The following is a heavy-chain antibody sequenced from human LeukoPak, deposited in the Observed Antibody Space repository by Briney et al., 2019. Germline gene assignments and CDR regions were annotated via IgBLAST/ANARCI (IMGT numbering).Heavy chain of an antibody. CDR1: GYTFTSYA. D-gene: IGHD1-26*01. CDR3: ARGHHGPGATSHYYGMDV. V-gene: IGHV7-4-1*02. Sequence: ASVKVSCKASGYTFTSYAMNWVRQAPGQGLEWMGWINTNTGNPTYAQGFTGRFVFSLDTSVSTAYLQISSLKAEDTAVYYCARGHHGPGATSHYYGMDVWGQGTTVTVSS. J-gene: IGHJ6*02. CDR2: INTNTGNP.